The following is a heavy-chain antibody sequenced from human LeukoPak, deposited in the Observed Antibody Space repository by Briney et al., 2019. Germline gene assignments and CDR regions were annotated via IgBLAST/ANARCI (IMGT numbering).Heavy chain of an antibody. V-gene: IGHV4-39*07. Sequence: SETLSLTCTVSGGSISSSSYYWGWIRQPPGKGLEWIGSIYYSGSTYYNPSLKSRVTISVDTSKNQFSLKLSSVTAADTAVYYCARALRRKPDIVAINYFDYWGQGTLVTVSS. CDR3: ARALRRKPDIVAINYFDY. J-gene: IGHJ4*02. D-gene: IGHD5-12*01. CDR2: IYYSGST. CDR1: GGSISSSSYY.